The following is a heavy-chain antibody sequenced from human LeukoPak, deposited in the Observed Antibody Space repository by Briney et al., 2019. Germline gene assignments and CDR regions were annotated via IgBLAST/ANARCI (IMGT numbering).Heavy chain of an antibody. CDR1: GFTFSSYG. CDR2: ISYDGSNK. CDR3: AKEAYSRTFDY. V-gene: IGHV3-30*18. D-gene: IGHD1-26*01. Sequence: GGSLRLSCAASGFTFSSYGTHWVRQAPGKGLEWVAVISYDGSNKYYADSVKGRFTISRDNSKNTLYLQMNSLRAEDTAVYYCAKEAYSRTFDYWGQGTLVTVSS. J-gene: IGHJ4*02.